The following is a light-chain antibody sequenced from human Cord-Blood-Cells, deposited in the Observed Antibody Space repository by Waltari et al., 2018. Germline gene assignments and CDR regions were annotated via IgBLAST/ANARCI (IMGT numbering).Light chain of an antibody. CDR3: QAWDSSTAWDVV. V-gene: IGLV3-1*01. CDR1: KLGDKY. CDR2: QDS. J-gene: IGLJ2*01. Sequence: SYELTQPPSVSVSPGQTASITCSGAKLGDKYACWYQQKPGQSPVLVIYQDSNRPSGIPERFSGSNSGNTATLTISGTQAMDEADYYCQAWDSSTAWDVVFGGGTKLTVL.